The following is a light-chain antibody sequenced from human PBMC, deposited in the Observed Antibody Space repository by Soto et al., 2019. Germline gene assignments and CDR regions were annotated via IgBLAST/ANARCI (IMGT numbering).Light chain of an antibody. Sequence: QSALTQPASVSGSPGQSITISCTGISTDVSTSTFVSWYQHHQGKAPRLILYDVTHRPSGISTRFSGSKSGDTATLTISGLQAEDEADYFCTSYRRGPLYVFGSGTKVTVL. V-gene: IGLV2-14*03. J-gene: IGLJ1*01. CDR2: DVT. CDR1: STDVSTSTF. CDR3: TSYRRGPLYV.